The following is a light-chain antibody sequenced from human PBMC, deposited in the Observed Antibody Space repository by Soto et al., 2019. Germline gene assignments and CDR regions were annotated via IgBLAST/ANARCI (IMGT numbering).Light chain of an antibody. CDR1: QSVSSN. CDR2: DAS. V-gene: IGKV3-15*01. CDR3: LQHNSYPLT. Sequence: EIVMTQSPATLSVSPGERATLSCRASQSVSSNLAWYQQKPGQAPRLLIYDASTRATGVPARFSGSGSGTEFTLTISSLQPEDFATYYCLQHNSYPLTFGGGTKVDIK. J-gene: IGKJ4*01.